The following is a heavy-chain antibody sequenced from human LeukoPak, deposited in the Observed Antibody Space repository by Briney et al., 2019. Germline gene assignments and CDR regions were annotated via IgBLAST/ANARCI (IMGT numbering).Heavy chain of an antibody. CDR2: IWYDGTNK. V-gene: IGHV3-33*01. Sequence: GGSLRLSCAASGFTFSSYGMHWVRQAPGKGLEWVAAIWYDGTNKYYADSVKGRFTISRDNSKNTLYLQMNSLRVEDTSMYYCARAAYDSSGYLTLWGRGTLVTVSS. CDR1: GFTFSSYG. J-gene: IGHJ4*02. CDR3: ARAAYDSSGYLTL. D-gene: IGHD3-22*01.